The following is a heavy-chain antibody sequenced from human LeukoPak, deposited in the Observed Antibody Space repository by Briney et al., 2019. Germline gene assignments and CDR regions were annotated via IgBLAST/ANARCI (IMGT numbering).Heavy chain of an antibody. CDR3: ARELSVGYYYGMDV. D-gene: IGHD2-15*01. J-gene: IGHJ6*04. CDR2: INAGNGNT. V-gene: IGHV1-3*01. CDR1: GYTFPSYA. Sequence: ASVKVSCKASGYTFPSYAMHWVRQAPGQRLEWMGWINAGNGNTKYSQKFQGRVTITRDTSASTAYMELSSLRSEDTAVYYCARELSVGYYYGMDVWGKGTTVTVSS.